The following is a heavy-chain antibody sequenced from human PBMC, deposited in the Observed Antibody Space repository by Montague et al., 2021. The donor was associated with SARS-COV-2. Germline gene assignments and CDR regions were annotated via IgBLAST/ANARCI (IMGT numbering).Heavy chain of an antibody. J-gene: IGHJ4*02. V-gene: IGHV2-5*02. CDR1: GSSLRTSGVG. CDR3: VHSYADYLFDY. CDR2: IYWDDDK. Sequence: PALVKPTQTLTLTCSFSGSSLRTSGVGVGWIRQPPGKALEWLAVIYWDDDKRYSPPLKSRLTITKDTSKNQVVLTMTNMDPVDTATYYCVHSYADYLFDYWGQGTPVSVSS. D-gene: IGHD4-17*01.